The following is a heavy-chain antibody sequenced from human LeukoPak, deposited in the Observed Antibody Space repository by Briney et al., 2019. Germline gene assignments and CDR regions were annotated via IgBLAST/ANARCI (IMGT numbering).Heavy chain of an antibody. J-gene: IGHJ4*02. CDR1: GFTFSSYA. CDR2: ISYDGSNK. Sequence: GGSLRLSCAASGFTFSSYAMHWVRQAPGKGLEWVAVISYDGSNKYYADSVKGRFTISRDNSKNTLYLQMNSLRAEDTAVYYCAREEKDDILTGYPTPIDYWGQGTLVTVSS. V-gene: IGHV3-30*04. D-gene: IGHD3-9*01. CDR3: AREEKDDILTGYPTPIDY.